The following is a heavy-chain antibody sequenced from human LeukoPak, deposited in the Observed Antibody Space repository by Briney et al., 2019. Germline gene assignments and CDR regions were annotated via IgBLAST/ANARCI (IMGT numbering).Heavy chain of an antibody. CDR2: INPNSGGT. Sequence: GDSVKVSCTASGYTFTGYYMHWVRQAPGQGLEWMGWINPNSGGTNYAQKFQGRVTMTRDTSISTAYMELSRLGSDDTAAYYCARDSEGPLFDPWGQGTLVTVSS. CDR1: GYTFTGYY. V-gene: IGHV1-2*02. J-gene: IGHJ5*02. CDR3: ARDSEGPLFDP.